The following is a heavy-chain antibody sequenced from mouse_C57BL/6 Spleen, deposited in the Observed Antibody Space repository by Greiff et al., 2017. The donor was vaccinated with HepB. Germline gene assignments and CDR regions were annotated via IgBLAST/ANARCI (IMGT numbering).Heavy chain of an antibody. Sequence: EVQLQQSGPELVKPGASVKISCKASGYTFTDYYMNWVKQSHGKSLEWIGDINPNNGGTSYNQKFKGKATLTVDKSSSTAYMELRSLTSEDSAVYYCARSATTVVATDAMDYWGQGTSVTVSS. D-gene: IGHD1-1*01. J-gene: IGHJ4*01. V-gene: IGHV1-26*01. CDR3: ARSATTVVATDAMDY. CDR2: INPNNGGT. CDR1: GYTFTDYY.